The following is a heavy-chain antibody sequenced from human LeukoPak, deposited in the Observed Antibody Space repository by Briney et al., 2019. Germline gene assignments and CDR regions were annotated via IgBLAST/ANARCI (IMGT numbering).Heavy chain of an antibody. V-gene: IGHV3-30*03. J-gene: IGHJ4*02. CDR3: ASGTYLYYFDC. D-gene: IGHD1-26*01. Sequence: GGSLRLSCAASGFTFSSSAMVWVRQAPGKGQEWVAVISYDGGDKYYADSVKGRFTVSRSNSRNTLFLQMNSLRAEDTAVYYCASGTYLYYFDCWGQATLVTVSS. CDR2: ISYDGGDK. CDR1: GFTFSSSA.